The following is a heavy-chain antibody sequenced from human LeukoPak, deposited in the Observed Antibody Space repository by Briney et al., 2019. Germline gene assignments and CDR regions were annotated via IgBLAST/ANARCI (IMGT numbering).Heavy chain of an antibody. V-gene: IGHV3-21*01. D-gene: IGHD3-10*01. Sequence: GGSLRLSCAASGFTFSSFSMDWVRQAPGKGLEWVSSISIGSSYKYYADSVKGRFTISRDNAKNSLYLQMNSLRTEDTAVYYCAGDYGDYWGQGTLVTVSS. CDR3: AGDYGDY. CDR1: GFTFSSFS. J-gene: IGHJ4*02. CDR2: ISIGSSYK.